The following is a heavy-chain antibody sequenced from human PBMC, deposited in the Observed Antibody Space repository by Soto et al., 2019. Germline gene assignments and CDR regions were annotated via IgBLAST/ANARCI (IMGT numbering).Heavy chain of an antibody. CDR1: GGSISSYY. Sequence: SETLSLTCTVSGGSISSYYWSWIRQPPGKGLEWIGYIYYSGSTNYNPSLKSRVTISVDTSKNQFSLKLSSVTAADTAVYCCARAPRITMIVVVRPDAFDIWGQGTMVTVSS. CDR2: IYYSGST. J-gene: IGHJ3*02. D-gene: IGHD3-22*01. V-gene: IGHV4-59*01. CDR3: ARAPRITMIVVVRPDAFDI.